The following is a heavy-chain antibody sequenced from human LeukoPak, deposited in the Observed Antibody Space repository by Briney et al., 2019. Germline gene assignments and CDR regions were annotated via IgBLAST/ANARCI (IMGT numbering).Heavy chain of an antibody. CDR2: ISSSSNYI. D-gene: IGHD3-22*01. CDR3: ARDYDGSGYFGY. J-gene: IGHJ4*02. CDR1: GFTFSIYT. V-gene: IGHV3-21*01. Sequence: GGSLRLSCAASGFTFSIYTMNWVRQAPGKGLEWVSSISSSSNYIYYADSVKGRFTISRDNAKNSLYLQMNSLRAEDTAVYYCARDYDGSGYFGYWGQGTLVTVSS.